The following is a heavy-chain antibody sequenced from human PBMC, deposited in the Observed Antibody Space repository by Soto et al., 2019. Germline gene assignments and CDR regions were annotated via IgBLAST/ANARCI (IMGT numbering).Heavy chain of an antibody. CDR1: GFTFSSYS. J-gene: IGHJ4*02. CDR2: ISTSISYI. D-gene: IGHD3-10*01. Sequence: EVQLVESGGGLVKPGGSLRLSCAASGFTFSSYSMNWVRQARGKGLEWVSSISTSISYIYYADSVKGRFTISRDNAKNSQYLQMNSLRAEDTAVYYCARIGGSGTWDIDYWGQGTLVTVSS. CDR3: ARIGGSGTWDIDY. V-gene: IGHV3-21*01.